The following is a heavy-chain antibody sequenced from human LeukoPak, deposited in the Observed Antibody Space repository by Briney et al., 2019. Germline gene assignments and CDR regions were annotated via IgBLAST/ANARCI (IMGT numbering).Heavy chain of an antibody. CDR3: ARDGDGPSDY. V-gene: IGHV3-30*03. CDR1: GFTFSSYG. Sequence: PGGSLRLSCAASGFTFSSYGMHWVRQAPGKGLEWVAVISYDGSNKYYADSVKGRFTIFRDNSKNTLYLQMNSLRAEDTAVYYCARDGDGPSDYWGQGTLVTVSS. J-gene: IGHJ4*02. CDR2: ISYDGSNK.